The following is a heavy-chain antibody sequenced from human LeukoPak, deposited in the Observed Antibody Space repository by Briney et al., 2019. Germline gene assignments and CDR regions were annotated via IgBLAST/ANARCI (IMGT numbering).Heavy chain of an antibody. Sequence: PSETLSLTCAVSGGSISSSNWWSWVRQPPGKGLEWIGEIYHSGSTNYNPSLKSRVTISVDKSENQFSLKLSSVTAADTAVYYCARGGGQWLVNPLPFDYWGQGTLVTVSS. CDR3: ARGGGQWLVNPLPFDY. J-gene: IGHJ4*02. CDR1: GGSISSSNW. CDR2: IYHSGST. V-gene: IGHV4-4*02. D-gene: IGHD6-19*01.